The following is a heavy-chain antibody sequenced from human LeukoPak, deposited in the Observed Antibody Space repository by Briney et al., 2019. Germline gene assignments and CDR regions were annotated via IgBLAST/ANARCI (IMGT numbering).Heavy chain of an antibody. D-gene: IGHD6-13*01. CDR1: GGSISSSSYY. CDR2: IYYSGST. J-gene: IGHJ4*02. V-gene: IGHV4-39*01. Sequence: SETLSLTCTVSGGSISSSSYYWGWIRQPPGKGLEWIGSIYYSGSTYYNPSLKSRVTISVDTSKNQFSLKLSSVTAADTAVYYCARLWGSSSSPYDYWGQGTLVTVSS. CDR3: ARLWGSSSSPYDY.